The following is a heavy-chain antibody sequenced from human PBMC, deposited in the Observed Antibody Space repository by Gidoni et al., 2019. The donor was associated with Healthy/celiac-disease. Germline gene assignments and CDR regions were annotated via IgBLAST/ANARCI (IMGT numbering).Heavy chain of an antibody. Sequence: QVQLVESGGGVVQPGRSLRLSCAASGFTFSSYGMHWVRQAPVKGREWVAVISYDGSNKYYAASLKGRFTISRDNSKNTLYLQMNSLRAEDTAVYYCAKDGSNNWNFDYWGQGTLVTVSS. J-gene: IGHJ4*02. V-gene: IGHV3-30*18. CDR3: AKDGSNNWNFDY. D-gene: IGHD1-20*01. CDR2: ISYDGSNK. CDR1: GFTFSSYG.